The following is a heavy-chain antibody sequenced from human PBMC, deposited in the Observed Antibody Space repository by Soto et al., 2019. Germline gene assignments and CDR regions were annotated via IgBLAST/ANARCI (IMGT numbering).Heavy chain of an antibody. CDR2: ISGSGIST. Sequence: PVGSLRISCAASGFTFSTYPMSWVRQAPGKGLEWVSGISGSGISTYYTDSVKGRFTISRDNSKNTVFLQMNSLRDEDTAVYYCVKPPVITASYYYDMDVWGQGTTVTVSS. CDR3: VKPPVITASYYYDMDV. D-gene: IGHD4-4*01. CDR1: GFTFSTYP. V-gene: IGHV3-23*01. J-gene: IGHJ6*02.